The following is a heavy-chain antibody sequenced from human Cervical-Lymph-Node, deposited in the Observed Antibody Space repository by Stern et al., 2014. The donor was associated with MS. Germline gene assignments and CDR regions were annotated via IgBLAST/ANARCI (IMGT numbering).Heavy chain of an antibody. J-gene: IGHJ4*02. CDR3: VRDQGGIAAS. CDR2: ISPLFGTT. D-gene: IGHD6-13*01. V-gene: IGHV1-69*18. CDR1: GGTFSSIE. Sequence: QVQLVQSGAEVKQPWSSLKVSCKASGGTFSSIEISWVRQAPGQGLEWLGRISPLFGTTNYAQQVQDRVTIVADESTNTVNMELSRLRSEDTAVYYCVRDQGGIAASWGQGTLVTVSS.